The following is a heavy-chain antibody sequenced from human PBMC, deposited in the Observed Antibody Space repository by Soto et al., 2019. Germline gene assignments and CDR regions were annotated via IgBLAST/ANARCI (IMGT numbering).Heavy chain of an antibody. J-gene: IGHJ5*02. D-gene: IGHD3-22*01. Sequence: SETLSLTCSVSGASMTSSIYYWAWIRQAPGKGLEWIGGLNYGGTTYHSPSLEGRVTMSVDTSKKEFSLNVVSVTAADTAIYYCARQSYFDGAGYYLGWFDPWGQGTLVT. CDR1: GASMTSSIYY. CDR2: LNYGGTT. V-gene: IGHV4-39*01. CDR3: ARQSYFDGAGYYLGWFDP.